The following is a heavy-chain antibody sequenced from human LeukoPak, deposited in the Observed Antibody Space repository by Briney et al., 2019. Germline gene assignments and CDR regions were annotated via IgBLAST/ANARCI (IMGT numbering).Heavy chain of an antibody. D-gene: IGHD6-6*01. V-gene: IGHV4-59*01. CDR3: ARDHSSSSHFDY. Sequence: PSETLSLTCTVSGGSITSYYWSWIRQPPGKGLEWIGYIYYSGSTNYNPSLKSRVTISVDTSKNQFSLKLSSVTAADTAVYYCARDHSSSSHFDYWGQGTLVTVS. J-gene: IGHJ4*02. CDR1: GGSITSYY. CDR2: IYYSGST.